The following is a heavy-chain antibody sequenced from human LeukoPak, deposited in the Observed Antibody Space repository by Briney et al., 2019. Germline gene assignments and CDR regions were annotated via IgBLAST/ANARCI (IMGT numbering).Heavy chain of an antibody. D-gene: IGHD6-13*01. CDR1: GGSISSYY. V-gene: IGHV4-4*07. J-gene: IGHJ4*02. CDR3: ARERWGSSSWYFDY. CDR2: IYTSGST. Sequence: PSETLSLTCTVSGGSISSYYWSWIRQPAGKGLEWIGRIYTSGSTNYNPSLKSRVTMSVDPSKSQFSLKLSSVTAADTAVYYCARERWGSSSWYFDYWGQGTLVTVSS.